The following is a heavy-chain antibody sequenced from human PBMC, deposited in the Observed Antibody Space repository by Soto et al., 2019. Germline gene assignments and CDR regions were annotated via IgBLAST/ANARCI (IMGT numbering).Heavy chain of an antibody. D-gene: IGHD1-26*01. Sequence: QVQLQESGPGHVKPSETLSLTCTISGGSISVYYWSWIRQSPDQALEWIGYIYASGSPYYNPSLRSRVLISADTSKNQVSLELTSATAADTAVYFCARGVGSSPPRYWGRGTLVTVSS. CDR2: IYASGSP. CDR3: ARGVGSSPPRY. V-gene: IGHV4-59*01. J-gene: IGHJ4*02. CDR1: GGSISVYY.